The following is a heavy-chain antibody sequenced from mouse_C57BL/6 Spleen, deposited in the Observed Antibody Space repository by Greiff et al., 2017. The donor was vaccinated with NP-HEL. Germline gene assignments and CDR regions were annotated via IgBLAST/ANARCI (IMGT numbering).Heavy chain of an antibody. D-gene: IGHD4-1*01. Sequence: EVNLVESGGGLVQPGGSLSLSCAASGFTFTDYYMSWVRQPPGKALEWLGFIRNKANGYTTEYSASVKGRFTISRDNSQSILYLQMNALRAEDSATYYCARSLTGPYYFDYWGQGTTLTVSS. CDR3: ARSLTGPYYFDY. CDR2: IRNKANGYTT. J-gene: IGHJ2*01. V-gene: IGHV7-3*01. CDR1: GFTFTDYY.